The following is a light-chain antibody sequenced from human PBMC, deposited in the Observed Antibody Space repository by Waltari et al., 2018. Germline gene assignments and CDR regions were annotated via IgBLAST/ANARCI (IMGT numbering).Light chain of an antibody. CDR1: NNYIGTYNL. J-gene: IGLJ1*01. CDR3: CSFTTSLTYV. V-gene: IGLV2-18*02. CDR2: DVS. Sequence: QSALTPPPSVSGSPRPSITISCTTTNNYIGTYNLFSWYQQNPGKAPKLMIYDVSNWPSGVPDRFSGSKSGNTASLTISALQAEDEADYYCCSFTTSLTYVFGTGTKVTVL.